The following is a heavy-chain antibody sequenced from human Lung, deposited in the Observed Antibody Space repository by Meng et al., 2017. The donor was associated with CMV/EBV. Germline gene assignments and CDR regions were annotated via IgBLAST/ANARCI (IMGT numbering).Heavy chain of an antibody. Sequence: ESXKISXAASGFTFSSYWMHWVRQAPGKGLVWVSRINSDGSSTSYADSVKGRFTISRDNAKNTLYLQTNSLRAEDTAVYYCARDGAVPAAISHFHHWGQGPLVPV. CDR3: ARDGAVPAAISHFHH. D-gene: IGHD2-2*01. CDR2: INSDGSST. V-gene: IGHV3-74*01. CDR1: GFTFSSYW. J-gene: IGHJ1*01.